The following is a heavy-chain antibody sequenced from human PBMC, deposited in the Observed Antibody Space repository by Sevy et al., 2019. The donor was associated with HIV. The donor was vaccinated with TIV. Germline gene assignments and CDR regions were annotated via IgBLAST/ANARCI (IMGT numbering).Heavy chain of an antibody. CDR2: LSWNSGTI. V-gene: IGHV3-9*01. J-gene: IGHJ3*02. Sequence: GGSLRLSCAASGFTFDDYAMHWVRQPPGKGLEWVSGLSWNSGTIGYADSVRGRFTISRDNAKNSLYLQMNSLRTDDTAVYYCARGLPPVAGTWGAFDIWGQGTMVTVSS. CDR3: ARGLPPVAGTWGAFDI. CDR1: GFTFDDYA. D-gene: IGHD6-19*01.